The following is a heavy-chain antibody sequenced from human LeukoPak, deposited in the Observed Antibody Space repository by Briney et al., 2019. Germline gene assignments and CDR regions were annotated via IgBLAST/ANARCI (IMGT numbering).Heavy chain of an antibody. D-gene: IGHD3-10*01. CDR2: INPSGGST. Sequence: ASVKVSCKASGYTFTSYYMPWVRQAPGQGLEWMGIINPSGGSTSYAQKFQGRVTMTRDTSTSTVYMELSSLRSEDTAVYYCARAPITMVRGVIIGANVWFDPWGQGTLVTVSS. CDR3: ARAPITMVRGVIIGANVWFDP. J-gene: IGHJ5*02. V-gene: IGHV1-46*01. CDR1: GYTFTSYY.